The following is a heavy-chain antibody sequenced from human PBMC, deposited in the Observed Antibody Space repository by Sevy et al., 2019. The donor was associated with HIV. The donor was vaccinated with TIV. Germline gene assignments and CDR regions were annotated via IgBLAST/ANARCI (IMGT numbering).Heavy chain of an antibody. Sequence: GGSLRLSCAASGFTFSNYAMSWVRQAPGKGLEWVSSISRSGGSTYYADSVKGRFTISRDNSKNTLYLHLNSLRVEDTAVYYCAKTRYHYHISGFFGGTFVPDYWGHGTLVTVSS. CDR2: ISRSGGST. CDR1: GFTFSNYA. CDR3: AKTRYHYHISGFFGGTFVPDY. D-gene: IGHD3-22*01. J-gene: IGHJ4*01. V-gene: IGHV3-23*01.